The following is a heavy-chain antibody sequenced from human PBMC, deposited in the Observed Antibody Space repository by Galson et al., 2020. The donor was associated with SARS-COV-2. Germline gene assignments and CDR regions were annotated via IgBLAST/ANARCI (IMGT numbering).Heavy chain of an antibody. J-gene: IGHJ5*02. CDR2: ISYDGSNK. Sequence: GESLKISCAASGFTFSSYGMHWVRQAPGKGLEWVAVISYDGSNKYYADSVKGRFTISRDNSKNTLYLQMNSLRAEDTAVYYCAKDLESVTMVRGPYNWFDPWGQGTLVTVSS. CDR3: AKDLESVTMVRGPYNWFDP. CDR1: GFTFSSYG. V-gene: IGHV3-30*18. D-gene: IGHD3-10*01.